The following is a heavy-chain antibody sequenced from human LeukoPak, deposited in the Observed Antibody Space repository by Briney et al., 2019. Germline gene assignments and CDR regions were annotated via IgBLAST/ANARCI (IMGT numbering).Heavy chain of an antibody. CDR2: IYYSGST. Sequence: SETLSLTCTVSGGSISSYYWSWIRQPPGKGLEWIGYIYYSGSTNYNPSLKSRVTISVDTSKNQFSLKLSSVTAADTAVYYCAKDPAAAGTEDFDYWGQGTLVTVSS. CDR3: AKDPAAAGTEDFDY. D-gene: IGHD6-13*01. V-gene: IGHV4-59*12. CDR1: GGSISSYY. J-gene: IGHJ4*02.